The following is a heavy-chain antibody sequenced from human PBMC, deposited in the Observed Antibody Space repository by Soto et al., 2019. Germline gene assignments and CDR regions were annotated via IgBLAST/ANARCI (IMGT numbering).Heavy chain of an antibody. CDR1: GYVFPDYL. V-gene: IGHV1-2*02. J-gene: IGHJ4*02. D-gene: IGHD1-1*01. CDR2: INPDTGVT. Sequence: QVQLLQSGAEVKKPGASVRVSCKASGYVFPDYLIHWVQQAPGQGLEWMGWINPDTGVTVYAQNFQGRVTMSSDTPVKSVSMELSRLRSGDTALYYCARSAQYSASLEFDYWGQGTLVAVSS. CDR3: ARSAQYSASLEFDY.